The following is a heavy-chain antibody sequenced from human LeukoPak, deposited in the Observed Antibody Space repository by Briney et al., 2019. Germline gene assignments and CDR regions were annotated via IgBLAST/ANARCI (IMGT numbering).Heavy chain of an antibody. CDR1: GFTFSNYA. CDR2: ISGSGGNT. Sequence: GGSLRLSCAASGFTFSNYAMSWVRQAPGKGLEWVSAISGSGGNTYYADSVKGRFTISRDNSKNTLFLQMNSLRAEDTAVYYCARETVAGMYYYYGMDVWGQGTTVTVSS. D-gene: IGHD6-19*01. J-gene: IGHJ6*02. CDR3: ARETVAGMYYYYGMDV. V-gene: IGHV3-23*01.